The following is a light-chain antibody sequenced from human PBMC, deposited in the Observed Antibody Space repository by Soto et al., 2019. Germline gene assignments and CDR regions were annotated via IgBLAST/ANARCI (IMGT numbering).Light chain of an antibody. Sequence: EIVLTQSPGTLSLSPGERATLSCRASQSVNKNYFAWYQHKPGQAPRLLIYSAPSSATAIPARFSGRGSGTHFTLTISRPEPADFAVYYFQQYGSRPRAFGHGPKV. CDR3: QQYGSRPRA. CDR2: SAP. CDR1: QSVNKNY. V-gene: IGKV3-20*01. J-gene: IGKJ1*01.